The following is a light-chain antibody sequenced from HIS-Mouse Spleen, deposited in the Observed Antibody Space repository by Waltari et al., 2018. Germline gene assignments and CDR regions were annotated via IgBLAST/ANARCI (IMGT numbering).Light chain of an antibody. Sequence: SYELTQPPSVSVSPGQTARIPCPGDALPTQYAYWYQQKPGQAPVLVIYKDSERPSGIPERFSGSSSGTTVTLTISGVQAEDEADYYCQSADSSGTGWVFGGGTKLTVL. V-gene: IGLV3-25*03. J-gene: IGLJ3*02. CDR2: KDS. CDR3: QSADSSGTGWV. CDR1: ALPTQY.